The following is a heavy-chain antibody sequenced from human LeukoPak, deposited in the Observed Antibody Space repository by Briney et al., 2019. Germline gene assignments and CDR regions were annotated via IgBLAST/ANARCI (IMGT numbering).Heavy chain of an antibody. CDR2: INPNSGGT. Sequence: ASVKVSCKASGYTFTCYYMHWVRQAPGQGLEWMEWINPNSGGTNYAQKFQGRVTMTRDTSISTAYMELSRLRSDDTAVYYCAREGCSSTSCYTWGQGTLVTVSS. D-gene: IGHD2-2*02. V-gene: IGHV1-2*02. CDR3: AREGCSSTSCYT. CDR1: GYTFTCYY. J-gene: IGHJ5*02.